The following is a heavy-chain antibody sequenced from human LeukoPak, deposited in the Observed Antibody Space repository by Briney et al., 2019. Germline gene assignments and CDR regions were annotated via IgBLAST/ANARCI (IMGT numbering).Heavy chain of an antibody. J-gene: IGHJ4*02. D-gene: IGHD5-24*01. CDR2: INHSGST. CDR3: ARSRWLRLDY. Sequence: SETLSLTCTVFGGSISSSSTYYWGWIRQPPGKGLEWIGEINHSGSTNYNPSLKSRVTISVDTSKNQFSLKLSSVTAADTAVYYCARSRWLRLDYWGQGTLVTVSS. CDR1: GGSISSSSTYY. V-gene: IGHV4-39*07.